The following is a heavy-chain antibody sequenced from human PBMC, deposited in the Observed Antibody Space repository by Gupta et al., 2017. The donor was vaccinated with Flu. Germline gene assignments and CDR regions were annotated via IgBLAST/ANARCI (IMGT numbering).Heavy chain of an antibody. J-gene: IGHJ4*02. Sequence: EVQLLESGGGLVQPGGSLRLSCAASGFTFSSYAMSWVRQAPGKGLEWVSAISGSGGSTYYADSVKGRFTISRDNSKNTLYLQMNSLRAEDTAVYYCASPGGYSSGWYYFDYWGQGTLVTVSS. V-gene: IGHV3-23*01. D-gene: IGHD6-19*01. CDR2: ISGSGGST. CDR1: GFTFSSYA. CDR3: ASPGGYSSGWYYFDY.